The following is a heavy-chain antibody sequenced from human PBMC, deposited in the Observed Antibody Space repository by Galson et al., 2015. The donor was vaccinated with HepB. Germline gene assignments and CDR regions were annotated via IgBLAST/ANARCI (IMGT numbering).Heavy chain of an antibody. Sequence: SLRLSCAASGFTFSGSAMHWVRQASGKGLEWVGRIRSKANSYATAYAASVKGRFTISRDDSKNTAYLQMNSLRTEDTAVYYCTRQSGSYFDAFDIWGQGTMVTVSS. CDR3: TRQSGSYFDAFDI. V-gene: IGHV3-73*01. D-gene: IGHD1-26*01. CDR1: GFTFSGSA. CDR2: IRSKANSYAT. J-gene: IGHJ3*02.